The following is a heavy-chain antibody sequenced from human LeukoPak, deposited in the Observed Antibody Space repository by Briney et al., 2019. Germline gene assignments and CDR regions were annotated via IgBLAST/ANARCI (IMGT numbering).Heavy chain of an antibody. V-gene: IGHV3-53*01. CDR3: AATSVAYCSGGSCPEEH. D-gene: IGHD2-15*01. CDR1: GFSVTGNY. CDR2: FYGGGAT. J-gene: IGHJ4*02. Sequence: GGSLRLSSTASGFSVTGNYMSWVRQAPGKGLEWGSVFYGGGATYHVDSVKGRFNFSRDSSTNTLYLEMNNLRADDTAVYYCAATSVAYCSGGSCPEEHWGPGTLVTVSS.